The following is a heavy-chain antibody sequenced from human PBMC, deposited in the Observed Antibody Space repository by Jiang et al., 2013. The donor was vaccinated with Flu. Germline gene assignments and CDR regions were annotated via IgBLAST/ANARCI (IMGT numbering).Heavy chain of an antibody. J-gene: IGHJ5*02. Sequence: VQLLESGGGLVQPGGSLRLSCATSGFTFSSFALSWVRQAPGKGLEWVSTISGSGDYIKYADSVKGRFTISRDNSKNALYLQMSSLRAEDTATYFCARDGALLGSFFDPWGQGTLVTVSS. CDR1: GFTFSSFA. CDR3: ARDGALLGSFFDP. CDR2: ISGSGDYI. V-gene: IGHV3-23*01. D-gene: IGHD2-8*02.